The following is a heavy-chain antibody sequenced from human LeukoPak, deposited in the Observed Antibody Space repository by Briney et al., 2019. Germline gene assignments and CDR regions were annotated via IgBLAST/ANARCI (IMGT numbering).Heavy chain of an antibody. CDR3: ARTDSSGHYSNFYFDY. D-gene: IGHD3-22*01. CDR1: GFTFSSYS. V-gene: IGHV3-48*01. Sequence: GGSLRLSCAASGFTFSSYSMNWVRQAPGKGLEWVSYISSSSSTIYYADSVKGRFTISRDNAKNSLYLQMNSLRAEDTAVYYCARTDSSGHYSNFYFDYWGQGTLVTVSS. CDR2: ISSSSSTI. J-gene: IGHJ4*02.